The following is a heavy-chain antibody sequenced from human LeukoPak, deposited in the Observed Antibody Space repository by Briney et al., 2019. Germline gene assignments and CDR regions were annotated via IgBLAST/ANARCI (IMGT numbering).Heavy chain of an antibody. CDR1: GGSFSGYY. J-gene: IGHJ4*02. CDR2: INHSGST. D-gene: IGHD6-13*01. V-gene: IGHV4-34*01. Sequence: SETLSLTCAVYGGSFSGYYWSWIRQPPGKGLEWIGEINHSGSTNYNPSLKSRVTISVDTSKNQFSLKLSSVTAADTAVYYCARVRPKIEAATYWGQGTLVTVSS. CDR3: ARVRPKIEAATY.